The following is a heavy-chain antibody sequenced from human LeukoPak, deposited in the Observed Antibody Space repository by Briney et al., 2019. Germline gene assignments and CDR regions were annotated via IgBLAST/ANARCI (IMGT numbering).Heavy chain of an antibody. J-gene: IGHJ4*02. CDR3: ARETHLYYGSSDY. CDR1: GYTFTSYG. CDR2: INTNTGNP. D-gene: IGHD3-10*01. V-gene: IGHV7-4-1*02. Sequence: GASVKVSCKASGYTFTSYGISWVRQAPGQGLEWMGWINTNTGNPTYAQGFTGRFVFSLDTSVSTAYLQISSLKAEDTAVYYCARETHLYYGSSDYWGQGTLVTVSS.